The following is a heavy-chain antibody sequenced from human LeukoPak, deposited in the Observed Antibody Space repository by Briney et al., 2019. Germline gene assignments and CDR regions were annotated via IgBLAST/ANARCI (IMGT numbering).Heavy chain of an antibody. D-gene: IGHD2-2*01. V-gene: IGHV4-59*01. CDR3: ARGDFCSSTNCYLRPMDV. J-gene: IGHJ6*03. Sequence: PSETLSLTCTVSGGSISDYYWNWIRQPPGKGLEWIGYIYYSGSTTYNPSLKSRLIISVDTAKNQFSLKLRSVTAADTAVYYCARGDFCSSTNCYLRPMDVWGKGTTVTVSS. CDR2: IYYSGST. CDR1: GGSISDYY.